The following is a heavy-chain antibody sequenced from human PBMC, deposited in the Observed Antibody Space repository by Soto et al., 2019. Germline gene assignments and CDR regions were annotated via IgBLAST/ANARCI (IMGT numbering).Heavy chain of an antibody. CDR3: ARMASFGSLNWFDP. CDR1: GYIFTNND. CDR2: MNPGSGDT. Sequence: QVQLVQSGAEVKKPGASVKVSCKASGYIFTNNDVSWVRQATGQGLEWMGWMNPGSGDTGYAQKFQGRVTMTRNISIATAYMELSSLRADDTAIYYCARMASFGSLNWFDPWCQGTLVTVSS. J-gene: IGHJ5*02. V-gene: IGHV1-8*01. D-gene: IGHD5-18*01.